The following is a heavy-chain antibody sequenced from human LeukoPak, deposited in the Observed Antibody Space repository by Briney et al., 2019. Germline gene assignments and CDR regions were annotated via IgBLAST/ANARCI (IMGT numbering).Heavy chain of an antibody. CDR1: GFTFSSYA. D-gene: IGHD3-22*01. CDR2: ISGSGGST. V-gene: IGHV3-23*01. Sequence: GGSLRLSCAASGFTFSSYAMSWVRQAPGKGLEWVSAISGSGGSTYYADYVKGRFTIPRDNSKNTLYLQMNSLRAEDTAVYYCAKGQYYYDSSGYCDYWGQGTLVTVSS. CDR3: AKGQYYYDSSGYCDY. J-gene: IGHJ4*02.